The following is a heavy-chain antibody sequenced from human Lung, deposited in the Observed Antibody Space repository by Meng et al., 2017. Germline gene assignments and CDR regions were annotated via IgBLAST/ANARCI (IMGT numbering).Heavy chain of an antibody. CDR2: INHSGST. Sequence: VQLCQWGAGLLKPSETLSLTCVVSGGSFRDYYWSWIRQPPGKGLEWIGEINHSGSTNYNPSLESRATISVDTSQNNLSLKLSSVTAADSAVYYCARGPTTMAHDFDYWGQGTLVTVSS. CDR3: ARGPTTMAHDFDY. D-gene: IGHD4-11*01. CDR1: GGSFRDYY. V-gene: IGHV4-34*01. J-gene: IGHJ4*02.